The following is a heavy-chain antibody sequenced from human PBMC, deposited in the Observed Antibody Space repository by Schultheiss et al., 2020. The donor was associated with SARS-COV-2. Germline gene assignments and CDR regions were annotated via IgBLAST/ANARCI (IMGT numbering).Heavy chain of an antibody. CDR3: ARGGRVVVVAATPGTEWGYYYYGMDV. CDR1: GYTFTGYY. V-gene: IGHV1-8*02. CDR2: INPNSGNT. Sequence: ASVKVSCKASGYTFTGYYMHWVRQAPGQGLEWMGWINPNSGNTGYAQKFQGRVTMTRNTSISTAYMELSSLRSEDTAVYYCARGGRVVVVAATPGTEWGYYYYGMDVWGQGTTVTFSS. D-gene: IGHD2-15*01. J-gene: IGHJ6*02.